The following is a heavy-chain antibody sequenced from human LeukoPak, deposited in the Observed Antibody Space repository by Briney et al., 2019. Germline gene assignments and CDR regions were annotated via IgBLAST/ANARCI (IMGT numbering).Heavy chain of an antibody. CDR2: ISWNSGSK. CDR3: AKDTDYYAGLDA. CDR1: GFIFDDYG. Sequence: GGSLRLSFTASGFIFDDYGMHWVRQGPGKGLEWVAGISWNSGSKGYADSVKGRFTISRDNAKYALYLEMSSLRTEDTALYYCAKDTDYYAGLDAWGQGTTVTVSS. J-gene: IGHJ6*02. V-gene: IGHV3-9*01. D-gene: IGHD3-10*01.